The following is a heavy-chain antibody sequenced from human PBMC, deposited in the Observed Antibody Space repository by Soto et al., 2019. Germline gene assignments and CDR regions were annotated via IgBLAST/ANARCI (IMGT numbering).Heavy chain of an antibody. CDR2: INPSGGST. Sequence: ASVKVSCKASGYTFTSYYMHWVRQAPGQGLEWMGIINPSGGSTSYAQKFQGRVTMTRDTSTSTVYMELSSLRSEDTAVYYCARGGAAAGDYYGMDVWGQGTTVTVSS. V-gene: IGHV1-46*01. J-gene: IGHJ6*02. D-gene: IGHD6-13*01. CDR3: ARGGAAAGDYYGMDV. CDR1: GYTFTSYY.